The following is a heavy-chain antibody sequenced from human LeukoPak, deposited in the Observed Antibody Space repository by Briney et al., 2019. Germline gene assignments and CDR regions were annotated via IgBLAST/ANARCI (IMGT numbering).Heavy chain of an antibody. D-gene: IGHD2-2*01. CDR1: GFTFSSYG. CDR2: IWYDGSNK. CDR3: ARDRTGSSTSSYYYYYGMDD. V-gene: IGHV3-33*01. J-gene: IGHJ6*02. Sequence: PGGSLRLSCAASGFTFSSYGMHWVRQAPGKGLEWVAVIWYDGSNKYYADSVKGRFTISRDNSKNTLYLQMNSLRAEDTAVYYCARDRTGSSTSSYYYYYGMDDWGQGTTVTVSS.